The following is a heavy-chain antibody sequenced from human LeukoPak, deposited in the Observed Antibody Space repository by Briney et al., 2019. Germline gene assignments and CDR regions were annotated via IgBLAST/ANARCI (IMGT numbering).Heavy chain of an antibody. Sequence: PGGSLRLSCAPSGFTFSGYWMHWVRQAPGKGLVWVSRINSDGRDTKYADSVKGRFTISRDNAKNTLYLQMNSLRAEDTAVYYCARGSCTNGVCYFSYWGQGTLVTVSS. CDR1: GFTFSGYW. V-gene: IGHV3-74*03. CDR3: ARGSCTNGVCYFSY. J-gene: IGHJ4*02. CDR2: INSDGRDT. D-gene: IGHD2-8*01.